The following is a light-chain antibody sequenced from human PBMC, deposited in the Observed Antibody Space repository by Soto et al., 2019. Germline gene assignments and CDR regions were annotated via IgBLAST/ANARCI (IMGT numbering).Light chain of an antibody. V-gene: IGLV2-8*01. CDR1: SSDVGGYNF. CDR2: EVI. CDR3: SSYSGSDNFVV. Sequence: QSALTQPPSASESPGQSVTISCAGTSSDVGGYNFVSWYQQHPGKVPKLMIYEVIKRPSGVPDRFSGSKSGNTASLTVSGLHAEDEADYYCSSYSGSDNFVVFGGGTKLTVL. J-gene: IGLJ2*01.